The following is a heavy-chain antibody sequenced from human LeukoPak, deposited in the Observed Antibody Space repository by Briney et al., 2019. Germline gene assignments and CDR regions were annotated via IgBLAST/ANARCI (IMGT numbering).Heavy chain of an antibody. CDR1: GFTFSSYS. V-gene: IGHV3-48*01. Sequence: GGSLRLSCAASGFTFSSYSMNWVRQAPGKGLEWVSYISSSSSTIYYADSVKGRFTISRDNAKNTLYLQMNSLRAEDTAVYYCAKDLVRITMIVVVTAIDYWGQGTLVTVSS. CDR2: ISSSSSTI. D-gene: IGHD3-22*01. J-gene: IGHJ4*02. CDR3: AKDLVRITMIVVVTAIDY.